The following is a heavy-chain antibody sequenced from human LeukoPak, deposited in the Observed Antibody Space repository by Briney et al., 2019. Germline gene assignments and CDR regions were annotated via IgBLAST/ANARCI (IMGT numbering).Heavy chain of an antibody. D-gene: IGHD4-11*01. J-gene: IGHJ3*02. CDR2: ITRSGTTI. V-gene: IGHV3-48*03. CDR3: ARGGNIGYDYNAFDI. CDR1: GFTFNTFV. Sequence: PGGSLRLSCAASGFTFNTFVMNWVRQAPGKGLEWVSYITRSGTTIYYADSVKGRFTISRDNAKNSLYLQMNSLRVEDTAVYYCARGGNIGYDYNAFDIWGQGTMVTVSS.